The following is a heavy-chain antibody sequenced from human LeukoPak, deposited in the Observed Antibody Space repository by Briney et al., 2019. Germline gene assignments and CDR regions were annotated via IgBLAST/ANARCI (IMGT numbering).Heavy chain of an antibody. CDR2: IYYSEST. D-gene: IGHD3-10*01. V-gene: IGHV4-39*01. CDR1: GGSIGSSSYY. CDR3: ARLPMGSFGVRGVFNEIDY. Sequence: SETLSLTCTVSGGSIGSSSYYWGWIRQPPGKGLEWIGSIYYSESTYYNPSLKSRVTISVDTSKNQFSLKLSSVTAADTAVYYCARLPMGSFGVRGVFNEIDYWGQGTLVTVSS. J-gene: IGHJ4*02.